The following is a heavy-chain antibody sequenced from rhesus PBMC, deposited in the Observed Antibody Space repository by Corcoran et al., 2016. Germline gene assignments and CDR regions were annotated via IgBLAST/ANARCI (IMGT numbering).Heavy chain of an antibody. CDR1: GYSISTGYG. CDR2: IGGTTGSA. CDR3: TRIYCNAGDCYALYFDS. V-gene: IGHV4-127*01. J-gene: IGHJ4*01. Sequence: QVQLQESGPGLVKPSETLSLTCAVSGYSISTGYGWSWIRQTPGKGLEWIGFIGGTTGSAPYNPSLKSRVTISEDTSKNQFSLKLSSVTAADTAVYYCTRIYCNAGDCYALYFDSWGQGVLVTVS. D-gene: IGHD2-8*01.